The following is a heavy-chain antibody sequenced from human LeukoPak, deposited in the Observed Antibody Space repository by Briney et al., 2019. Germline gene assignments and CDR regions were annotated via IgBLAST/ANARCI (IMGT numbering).Heavy chain of an antibody. D-gene: IGHD1-26*01. CDR2: IKPNSGGT. J-gene: IGHJ4*02. CDR3: ARGSIVGATFDCFDY. V-gene: IGHV1-2*02. Sequence: ASVKVSCKASGYTFTGYYIHWVRQAPGQGLECMGWIKPNSGGTNYAQKFQGRVTMTRDTSISTAYMELSRLRSDDTAVYYCARGSIVGATFDCFDYWGQGTLVTVSS. CDR1: GYTFTGYY.